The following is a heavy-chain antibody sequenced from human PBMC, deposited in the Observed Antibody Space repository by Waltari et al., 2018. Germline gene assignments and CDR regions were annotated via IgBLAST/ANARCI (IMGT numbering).Heavy chain of an antibody. CDR2: IWYDGSNK. V-gene: IGHV3-30*18. CDR1: GFTFSSYG. Sequence: QPGRSLRLSCAASGFTFSSYGMHWVRQAPGKGLEWVAVIWYDGSNKYYADSVKGRFTISRDNSKNTLYLQMNSLRAEDTAMYYCAKGAWFGDRYMDVWGKGTTVTVSS. CDR3: AKGAWFGDRYMDV. J-gene: IGHJ6*03. D-gene: IGHD3-10*01.